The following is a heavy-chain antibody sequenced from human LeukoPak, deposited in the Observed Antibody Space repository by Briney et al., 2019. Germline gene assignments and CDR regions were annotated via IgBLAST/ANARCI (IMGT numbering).Heavy chain of an antibody. J-gene: IGHJ4*02. Sequence: ASVKVSCKDSGYTFTGYYVHWVRQAPGQGLEWMGRINPNSGDTNYAQKFQGRVTMTRDTSISTAYMELSRLRSDDPAVNYCARDYCRGDCFPHHWAQGPLLTVPS. V-gene: IGHV1-2*06. D-gene: IGHD2-21*02. CDR3: ARDYCRGDCFPHH. CDR2: INPNSGDT. CDR1: GYTFTGYY.